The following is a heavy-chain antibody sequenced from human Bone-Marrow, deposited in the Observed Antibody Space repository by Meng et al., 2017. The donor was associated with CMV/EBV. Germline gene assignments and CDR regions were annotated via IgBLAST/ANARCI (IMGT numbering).Heavy chain of an antibody. J-gene: IGHJ6*02. V-gene: IGHV4-39*01. CDR3: ARAAAYQVPPYYYGMDV. CDR1: GGSISSSSYY. CDR2: IYFSGST. Sequence: SETLSLTCTVSGGSISSSSYYWGWIRQPPGKGLEWIGNIYFSGSTYYNPSLKSRVTISVDTSKNQFSLKLSSVTAADTAVYYCARAAAYQVPPYYYGMDVWGQGTTVTVSS. D-gene: IGHD2-2*01.